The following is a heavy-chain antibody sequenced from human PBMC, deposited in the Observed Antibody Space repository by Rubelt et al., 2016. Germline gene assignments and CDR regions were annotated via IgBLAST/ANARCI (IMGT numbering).Heavy chain of an antibody. V-gene: IGHV4-38-2*02. Sequence: QVQLQESGPGLVEPSGTLSLTCTVSGYSISSGYYWGWIRQPPGKGLEWIGSIYHCGSTHSNPSLTSRVPLSVDTYKNEFSLQLSSVTAADTAVYYCVRERATVTTLFDYWGQGTLVTVSS. D-gene: IGHD4-17*01. J-gene: IGHJ4*02. CDR3: VRERATVTTLFDY. CDR1: GYSISSGYY. CDR2: IYHCGST.